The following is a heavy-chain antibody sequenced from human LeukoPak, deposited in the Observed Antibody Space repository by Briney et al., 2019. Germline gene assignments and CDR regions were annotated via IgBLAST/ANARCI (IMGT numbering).Heavy chain of an antibody. CDR1: GFTFSDHG. Sequence: PGGSLRLSCAASGFTFSDHGMHWVRQAPGKGLEWVAVMSYDGRSKYSADSLKGRFTISRDNSKNTLYLQMNSLRPEDTAVYFCARDRLEGGETFDSWGQGTPVTVSS. V-gene: IGHV3-30*03. CDR2: MSYDGRSK. CDR3: ARDRLEGGETFDS. D-gene: IGHD1-1*01. J-gene: IGHJ4*02.